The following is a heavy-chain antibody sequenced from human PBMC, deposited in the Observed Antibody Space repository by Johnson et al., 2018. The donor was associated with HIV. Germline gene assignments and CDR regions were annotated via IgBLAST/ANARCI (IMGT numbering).Heavy chain of an antibody. D-gene: IGHD1-26*01. CDR2: IGTAGDT. J-gene: IGHJ3*02. Sequence: VQLVESGGGWVKPGGSLSLSCAASGFTFSDSYMNWIRQAPGKGLEWVSPIGTAGDTYYPDSVKGRFTISRDNSKNTLYLQMNSLRAEDTAVYYCAKSGFSGSYQGAYDIWGQGTMVTVSS. CDR3: AKSGFSGSYQGAYDI. V-gene: IGHV3-69-1*01. CDR1: GFTFSDSY.